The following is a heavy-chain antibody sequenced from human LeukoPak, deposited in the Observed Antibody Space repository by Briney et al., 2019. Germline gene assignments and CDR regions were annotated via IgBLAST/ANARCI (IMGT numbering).Heavy chain of an antibody. CDR2: ISWNSGSI. CDR1: GFTFDDYA. Sequence: GGSLRLSCAASGFTFDDYAMHWVRQAPGKGLEWVSGISWNSGSIGYADSVKGRFTISRDNAKNSLYLQMNSLGAEDMALYYCAKGSIQLWLCEFDYWGQGTLVTVSS. CDR3: AKGSIQLWLCEFDY. J-gene: IGHJ4*02. D-gene: IGHD5-18*01. V-gene: IGHV3-9*03.